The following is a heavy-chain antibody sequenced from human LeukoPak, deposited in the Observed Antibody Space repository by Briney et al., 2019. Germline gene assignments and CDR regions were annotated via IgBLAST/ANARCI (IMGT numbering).Heavy chain of an antibody. CDR3: ARGTRGYSFDY. V-gene: IGHV1-69*04. J-gene: IGHJ4*02. CDR2: IIPILGIA. CDR1: GGTFISYA. D-gene: IGHD3-22*01. Sequence: SVKVSCKASGGTFISYAISWVRQAPGQGLERMGRIIPILGIANYAQKFQGRVTITADKSTSTAYMELSSLRSEDTAVYYCARGTRGYSFDYWGQGTLVTVSS.